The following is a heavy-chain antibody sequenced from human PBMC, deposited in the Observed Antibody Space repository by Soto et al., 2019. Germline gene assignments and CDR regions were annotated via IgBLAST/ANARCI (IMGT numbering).Heavy chain of an antibody. Sequence: SETLSLTCTVSGVSISSSSYYWGWIRQPPGKGLEWIGCIHYSGSTYYNPSLTSRLTSSVDTSKNQFSLKVSSVTAADTAVYYCARRLFTSTWPSYFDYWGQGTLVPVSS. CDR2: IHYSGST. V-gene: IGHV4-39*01. CDR1: GVSISSSSYY. CDR3: ARRLFTSTWPSYFDY. D-gene: IGHD6-13*01. J-gene: IGHJ4*02.